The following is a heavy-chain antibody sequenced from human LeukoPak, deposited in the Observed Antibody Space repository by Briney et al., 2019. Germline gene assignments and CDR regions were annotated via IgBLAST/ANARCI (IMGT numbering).Heavy chain of an antibody. D-gene: IGHD1-26*01. CDR2: ISGSGDRT. CDR1: GFTFSSYD. Sequence: GGSLRPSCAASGFTFSSYDVSWVRQAPGKGLEWVSAISGSGDRTHYADSVKGRFTISRDSSKNTLFLQMNTLRAEDTAIYYCAKDRTVGASYWYFDLWGRGTLVTVSS. V-gene: IGHV3-23*01. J-gene: IGHJ2*01. CDR3: AKDRTVGASYWYFDL.